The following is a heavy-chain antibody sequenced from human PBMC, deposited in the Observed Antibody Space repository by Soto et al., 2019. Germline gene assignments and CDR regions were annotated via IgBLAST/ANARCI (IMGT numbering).Heavy chain of an antibody. Sequence: FETLSLTCAVYGGYFVGYYWSRIRQPPRKGLEWIGEINHSGSTNYNPSLKSRVTISVDTSKSQFSLKLSSVTAADTAIYYCARGVSNYDFWSGYSHYYYYMDVWGKGTTVTVSS. D-gene: IGHD3-3*01. CDR3: ARGVSNYDFWSGYSHYYYYMDV. J-gene: IGHJ6*03. CDR1: GGYFVGYY. CDR2: INHSGST. V-gene: IGHV4-34*01.